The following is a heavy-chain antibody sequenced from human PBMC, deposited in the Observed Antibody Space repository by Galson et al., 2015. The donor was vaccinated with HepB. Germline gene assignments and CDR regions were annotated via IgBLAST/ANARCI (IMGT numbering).Heavy chain of an antibody. D-gene: IGHD3-22*01. CDR3: ARADSSGYYEYFHH. Sequence: SLRLSCAASGFTFSSYSMNWVRQAPGKGLEWVSYISISSSTIYYADSVQGRFTISRDNAKNSLYLQMNSLRDEDTAVYYCARADSSGYYEYFHHWGQGTLVTVSS. J-gene: IGHJ1*01. V-gene: IGHV3-48*02. CDR1: GFTFSSYS. CDR2: ISISSSTI.